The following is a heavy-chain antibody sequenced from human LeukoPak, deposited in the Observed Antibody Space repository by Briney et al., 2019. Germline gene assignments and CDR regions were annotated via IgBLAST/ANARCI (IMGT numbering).Heavy chain of an antibody. V-gene: IGHV4-59*01. CDR3: ARVRDDYGGKEWIDY. D-gene: IGHD4-23*01. CDR2: IYYSGST. Sequence: SETLSLTCTVSGGSISSYYWSWIRQPPGKGLEGSGYIYYSGSTNYNPSLKSRVTISVGTSKNQFSLKLSSVTAADTAVYYCARVRDDYGGKEWIDYWGQGTLVTVSS. CDR1: GGSISSYY. J-gene: IGHJ4*02.